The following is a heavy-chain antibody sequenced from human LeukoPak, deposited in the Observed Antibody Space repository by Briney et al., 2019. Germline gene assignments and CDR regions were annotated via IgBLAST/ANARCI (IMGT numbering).Heavy chain of an antibody. CDR1: GFTFSSYS. V-gene: IGHV3-23*01. D-gene: IGHD2-2*02. CDR3: AKYCSSTSCYIDY. J-gene: IGHJ4*02. Sequence: PGGSLRLSWSASGFTFSSYSMNWVRQAPGKGLEWVSAIIGSGGSTYYADSVKGRFTISRDNSKNTLYLQMNSLRAEDTAVYYCAKYCSSTSCYIDYWGQGTLVTVSS. CDR2: IIGSGGST.